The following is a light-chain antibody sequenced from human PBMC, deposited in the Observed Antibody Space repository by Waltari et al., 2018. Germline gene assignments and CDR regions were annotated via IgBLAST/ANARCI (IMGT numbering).Light chain of an antibody. Sequence: EIVLTPSPGTLSLSPGERATLSCRASQSVSSSYLAWYQQKPGRAPRLLIYGASSRATGIPDRFSGSGSGTDFTLTISRLEPEDFAVYYCQQYGSSPTFGQGTKLEIK. CDR1: QSVSSSY. J-gene: IGKJ2*01. CDR3: QQYGSSPT. V-gene: IGKV3-20*01. CDR2: GAS.